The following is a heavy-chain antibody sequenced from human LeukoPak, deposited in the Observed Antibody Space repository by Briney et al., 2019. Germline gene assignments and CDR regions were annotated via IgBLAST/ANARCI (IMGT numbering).Heavy chain of an antibody. Sequence: ASVKVSCKVSGYTLTELSMHWVRQAPGKGLEWMGGFDPEDGETIYAQEFQGRVTMTEDTSTDTAYMELSSLRSEDTAVYYCATVYLRWELLRGFDYWGQGTLVTVSS. J-gene: IGHJ4*02. D-gene: IGHD1-26*01. CDR3: ATVYLRWELLRGFDY. V-gene: IGHV1-24*01. CDR1: GYTLTELS. CDR2: FDPEDGET.